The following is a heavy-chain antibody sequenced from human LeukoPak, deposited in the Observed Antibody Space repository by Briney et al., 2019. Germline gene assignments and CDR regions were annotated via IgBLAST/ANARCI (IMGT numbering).Heavy chain of an antibody. J-gene: IGHJ4*01. V-gene: IGHV3-30*02. CDR2: IRDDGSNK. D-gene: IGHD1-26*01. CDR1: GFTFSNFA. CDR3: AKDEKSGSFYFDY. Sequence: GGSLRLSCSASGFTFSNFAMSWVRQAPGKGLEWVAFIRDDGSNKYFADSVKGRFTISRDNSKNTLSLQMNSLRAEDTAVYYCAKDEKSGSFYFDYWGHGTLVTVSS.